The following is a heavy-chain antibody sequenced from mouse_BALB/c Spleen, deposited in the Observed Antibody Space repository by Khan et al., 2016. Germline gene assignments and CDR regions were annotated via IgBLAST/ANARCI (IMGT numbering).Heavy chain of an antibody. CDR1: GYTFTSYW. Sequence: QVQLQQSGAELAKPGASVKMSCKASGYTFTSYWMHWVKQRPGQGLEWIGYINPSTGYTEYNQKFKDKATLTADKSSSTAYMQLSSLTSEDSAVYYCARYYRYDLYYYAMDYWAQGTSVTVSS. J-gene: IGHJ4*01. CDR2: INPSTGYT. V-gene: IGHV1-7*01. CDR3: ARYYRYDLYYYAMDY. D-gene: IGHD2-14*01.